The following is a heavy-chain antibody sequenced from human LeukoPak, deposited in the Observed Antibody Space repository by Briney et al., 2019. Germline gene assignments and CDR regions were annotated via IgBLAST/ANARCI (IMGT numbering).Heavy chain of an antibody. CDR3: LRGDRRDY. Sequence: GGSLRLSCAASGFTVGDYTLTWVRQAPGKGLEWVSSISSDNGYIYYADSVKGRFTISRDNAKNSLFLQMDSLRVEDTAVYYCLRGDRRDYWGQGTLVTVSS. J-gene: IGHJ4*02. CDR2: ISSDNGYI. V-gene: IGHV3-21*01. CDR1: GFTVGDYT.